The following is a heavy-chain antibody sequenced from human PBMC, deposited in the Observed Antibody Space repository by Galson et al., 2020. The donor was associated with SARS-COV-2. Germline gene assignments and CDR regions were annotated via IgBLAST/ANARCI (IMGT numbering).Heavy chain of an antibody. V-gene: IGHV4-59*08. CDR2: MYYIGSS. CDR1: GASLSSDF. J-gene: IGHJ3*02. Sequence: SQTLSLTCSVSGASLSSDFWSWIRQPPGTGLEWIGFMYYIGSSNNNPSLKSRVTISVDMSKSHLSLELRSVTAADTAVYYCVRHGYCSSGSCSANDAFHIWGQGTMVTVSS. D-gene: IGHD2-2*03. CDR3: VRHGYCSSGSCSANDAFHI.